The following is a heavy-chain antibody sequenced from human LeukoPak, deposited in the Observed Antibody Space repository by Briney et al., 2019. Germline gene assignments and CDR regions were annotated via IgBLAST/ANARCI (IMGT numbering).Heavy chain of an antibody. V-gene: IGHV3-23*01. J-gene: IGHJ4*02. CDR3: AKDVKAGSCDYYLDY. D-gene: IGHD3-10*01. Sequence: GGSLRLSCAASGFTFSRYALNWARQAPGKGLDWVSTVSVSGGSTYYADSVKGRFTISRDNSESTLHLQMNSLRAEDTAVYYCAKDVKAGSCDYYLDYWGQGTLVTVSS. CDR2: VSVSGGST. CDR1: GFTFSRYA.